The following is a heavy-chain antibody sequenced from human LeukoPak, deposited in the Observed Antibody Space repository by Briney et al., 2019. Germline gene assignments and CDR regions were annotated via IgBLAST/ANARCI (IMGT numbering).Heavy chain of an antibody. V-gene: IGHV3-11*03. J-gene: IGHJ4*02. D-gene: IGHD2-8*01. CDR1: GFTFSDYY. CDR2: ISSSSSYT. CDR3: AKMVREFYTISYYFDY. Sequence: PGGSLRLSCAASGFTFSDYYVSWIRQAPGKGLEWVSYISSSSSYTNYAESVKGRFTISRDNTKNSLYLQMNSLRAEDTAVYYCAKMVREFYTISYYFDYWGQGTLVTVSS.